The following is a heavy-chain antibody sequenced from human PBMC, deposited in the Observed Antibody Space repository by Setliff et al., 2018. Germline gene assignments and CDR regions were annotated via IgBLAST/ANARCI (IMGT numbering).Heavy chain of an antibody. CDR3: ARGEISWTGGAFDI. V-gene: IGHV4-34*01. Sequence: PSETLSLTCAVYGGSFSGYYWSWIRQPPGKGLEWIGEIKHTGSTNYSPSLKSRVTISVDTSKNQFSLKLSSVTAAATAVYSCARGEISWTGGAFDIWGKGTMVTVSS. J-gene: IGHJ3*02. CDR1: GGSFSGYY. CDR2: IKHTGST. D-gene: IGHD3-16*01.